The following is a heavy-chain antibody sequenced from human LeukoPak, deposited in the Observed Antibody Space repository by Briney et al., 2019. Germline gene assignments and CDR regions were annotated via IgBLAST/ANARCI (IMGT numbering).Heavy chain of an antibody. CDR3: ARRLAIGVTQRYMDV. Sequence: ASVKVSCKASGYTFTSYDINWARQATGQGLEWMGWMSPNSGNTGYAQKFQGRITITRNTSISTAYMELSSLRSEDTAVYYCARRLAIGVTQRYMDVWGKGTTVTVSS. CDR2: MSPNSGNT. CDR1: GYTFTSYD. D-gene: IGHD4-11*01. V-gene: IGHV1-8*03. J-gene: IGHJ6*03.